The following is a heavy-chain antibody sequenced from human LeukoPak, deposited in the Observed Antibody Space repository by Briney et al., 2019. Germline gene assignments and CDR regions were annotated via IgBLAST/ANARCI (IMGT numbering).Heavy chain of an antibody. Sequence: GGSLRLSCAASGFTFSTFSMNLVRQAPRKGLEWVSVIFPNGGTTYYADSVKGRFTISRDNSKNTLYLQMDSLRAEDTAVYYCAKDQRPDSGYDIDYWGQGTLVTVSS. J-gene: IGHJ4*02. V-gene: IGHV3-23*01. D-gene: IGHD5-12*01. CDR3: AKDQRPDSGYDIDY. CDR1: GFTFSTFS. CDR2: IFPNGGTT.